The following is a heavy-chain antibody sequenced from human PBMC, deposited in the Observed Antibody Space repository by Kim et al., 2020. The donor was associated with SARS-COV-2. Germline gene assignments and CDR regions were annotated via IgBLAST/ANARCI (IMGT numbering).Heavy chain of an antibody. D-gene: IGHD3-22*01. CDR3: ARGFSWYYYDSSGRPWSFDL. J-gene: IGHJ2*01. CDR1: GFTFSSYW. V-gene: IGHV3-7*01. Sequence: GGSLRLSCAASGFTFSSYWMSWVRQAPGKGLEWVANIKQDGSEKYYVDFVKGRFTISRDNAKNSLYLQMNSLRAEDTAVYYCARGFSWYYYDSSGRPWSFDLWGRGTLVTVSS. CDR2: IKQDGSEK.